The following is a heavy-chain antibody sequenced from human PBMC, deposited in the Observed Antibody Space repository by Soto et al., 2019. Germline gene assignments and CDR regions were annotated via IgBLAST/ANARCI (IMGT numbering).Heavy chain of an antibody. CDR1: GFTFSSYA. Sequence: EVQLLESGGGSVQPGGSLRLSCAASGFTFSSYAMSWVRQAPGKGLEWVSSISGSGGSTYYADSVKGRFTISRDNSKNTLYLQMNSLRAEDTAVYYCAKARYYDSTGYLYYFDYWGQGTLVTVSS. V-gene: IGHV3-23*01. D-gene: IGHD3-22*01. J-gene: IGHJ4*02. CDR3: AKARYYDSTGYLYYFDY. CDR2: ISGSGGST.